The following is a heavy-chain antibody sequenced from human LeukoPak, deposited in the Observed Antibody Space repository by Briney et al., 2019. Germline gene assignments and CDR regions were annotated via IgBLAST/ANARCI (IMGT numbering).Heavy chain of an antibody. CDR3: ARGLRRVVPGPLGLGMWYYYFYMDV. CDR2: INHSEST. D-gene: IGHD2-2*01. CDR1: GGSFSGYY. J-gene: IGHJ6*03. Sequence: SETLSLTCAVYGGSFSGYYWSWMRQPPGKGLEWIGEINHSESTNYNPSLKSRVTISVDTSKNQFSLKLTSVTAADTAVYYCARGLRRVVPGPLGLGMWYYYFYMDVWGKGTTVTVSS. V-gene: IGHV4-34*01.